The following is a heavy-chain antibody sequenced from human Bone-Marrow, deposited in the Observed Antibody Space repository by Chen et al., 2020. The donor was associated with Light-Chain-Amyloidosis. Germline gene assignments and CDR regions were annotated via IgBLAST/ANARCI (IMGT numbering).Heavy chain of an antibody. J-gene: IGHJ4*02. V-gene: IGHV4-59*01. Sequence: QVQLQESGPGLVKPSETLSLTCPVSGASISSYYWSWIRQSPGKGLEWIGYLYHSGGINYNPSFTSRVTLSIDTSKNQFSLKLSSVTAADTAIYYCARLRGYNSAWVDYWGQGTLVTVSS. D-gene: IGHD6-19*01. CDR3: ARLRGYNSAWVDY. CDR1: GASISSYY. CDR2: LYHSGGI.